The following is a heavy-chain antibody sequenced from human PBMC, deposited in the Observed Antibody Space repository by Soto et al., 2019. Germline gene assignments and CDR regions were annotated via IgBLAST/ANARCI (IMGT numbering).Heavy chain of an antibody. Sequence: ASVKVSCKASGYTFTSYYMHWVRQAPGQGLEWMGIINPSGGSTSYAQKFQGRVTMTRDTSTSTVYMELSSLRSEDTAVYYCARTIFGVVIIEDYYYGMDVWGQGTRVTVSS. CDR1: GYTFTSYY. V-gene: IGHV1-46*01. D-gene: IGHD3-3*01. CDR2: INPSGGST. CDR3: ARTIFGVVIIEDYYYGMDV. J-gene: IGHJ6*02.